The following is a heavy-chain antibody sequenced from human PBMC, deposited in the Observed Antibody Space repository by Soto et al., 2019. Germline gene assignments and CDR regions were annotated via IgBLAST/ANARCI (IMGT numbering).Heavy chain of an antibody. V-gene: IGHV1-2*06. CDR1: GYTFTSYY. J-gene: IGHJ4*02. CDR3: ATFQQAPTGMDF. CDR2: INPKSGDT. Sequence: ASVKVSCKASGYTFTSYYMYWVRQAPGQGLEWVGRINPKSGDTNYAQRFQGRVSMTRDTSISTSYLELSSLTSDDTALYYCATFQQAPTGMDFWGQGTLVTVSS. D-gene: IGHD2-8*02.